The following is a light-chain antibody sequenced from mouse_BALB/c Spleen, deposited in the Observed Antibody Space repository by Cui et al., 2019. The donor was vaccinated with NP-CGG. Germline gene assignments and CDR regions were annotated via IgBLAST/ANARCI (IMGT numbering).Light chain of an antibody. CDR3: ALWYSNHWI. V-gene: IGLV1*01. Sequence: QAVVTQESALTTSPGETVTLTCRSSTGAVTTSNYANWVQEKPDHLFTGLIGGTNNRAPGVPARFSGSLIGDKAALTITGAQTEDEAIYFCALWYSNHWIFGRGTKVTVL. J-gene: IGLJ3*01. CDR2: GTN. CDR1: TGAVTTSNY.